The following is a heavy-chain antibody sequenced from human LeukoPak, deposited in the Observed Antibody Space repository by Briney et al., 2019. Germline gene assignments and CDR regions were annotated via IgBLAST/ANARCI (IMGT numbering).Heavy chain of an antibody. J-gene: IGHJ5*02. CDR3: AKDQNRKQWLVGFNWFDP. V-gene: IGHV3-66*01. D-gene: IGHD6-19*01. CDR1: GFTVSSNY. Sequence: RTGGSLRLSCAASGFTVSSNYMSWVRQAPGKGLEWVSVIYSGGSTYYADSVKGRFTISRDNSKNTLYLQMNSLRAEDTAVYYCAKDQNRKQWLVGFNWFDPWGQGTLVTVSS. CDR2: IYSGGST.